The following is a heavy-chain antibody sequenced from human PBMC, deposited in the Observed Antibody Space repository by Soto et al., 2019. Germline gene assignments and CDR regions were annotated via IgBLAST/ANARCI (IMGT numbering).Heavy chain of an antibody. V-gene: IGHV1-2*04. Sequence: ASVKVSCKASGYTFTGYYMHWVRQAPGQGLEWMGWINPNSGGTNYAQKFQGWVTMTRDTSISTAYMELSRLRSDDTAVYYCARDNGEEKSYYYYYGMDVWGQGTTVTVSS. CDR2: INPNSGGT. CDR1: GYTFTGYY. D-gene: IGHD2-8*01. J-gene: IGHJ6*02. CDR3: ARDNGEEKSYYYYYGMDV.